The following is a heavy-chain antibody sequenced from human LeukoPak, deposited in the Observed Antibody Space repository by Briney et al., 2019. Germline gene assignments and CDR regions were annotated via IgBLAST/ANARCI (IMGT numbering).Heavy chain of an antibody. J-gene: IGHJ4*02. V-gene: IGHV4-59*01. CDR1: GDSIDSYY. CDR2: VFYSGPT. Sequence: PLETLSLTCTVSGDSIDSYYWSWIRQTPGEGLQWIGYVFYSGPTNYDASLKSRVAISVDRSKNQFSLKLTSVSAADTAVYYCAGRSARYFDSWGQGTPVTVSS. D-gene: IGHD1-26*01. CDR3: AGRSARYFDS.